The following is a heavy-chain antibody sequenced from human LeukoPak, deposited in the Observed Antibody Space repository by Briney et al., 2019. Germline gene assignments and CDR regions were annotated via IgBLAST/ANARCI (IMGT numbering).Heavy chain of an antibody. CDR1: GGSINSGSYY. V-gene: IGHV4-61*02. J-gene: IGHJ2*01. Sequence: PSETLSLTCTVSGGSINSGSYYWSWIRQPAGKGLEWIGRIYTSGSTNYNPSLKSRVTISVDTSKNQFSLKLSSVTAADTAVYYCARDSDSSGYYYVGWYFDLWGRGTLVTVSS. CDR3: ARDSDSSGYYYVGWYFDL. D-gene: IGHD3-22*01. CDR2: IYTSGST.